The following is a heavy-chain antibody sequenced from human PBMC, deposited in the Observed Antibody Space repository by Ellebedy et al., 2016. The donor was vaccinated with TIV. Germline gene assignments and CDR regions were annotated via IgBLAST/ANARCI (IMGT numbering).Heavy chain of an antibody. Sequence: SETLSLTXAVYGGSFSGYYWSWIRQPPGKGLEWIGEINHSGSTNYNPSLKSRVTISVDTSKNQFSLKLSSVTAADTAVYYCASRAEDYGDYGYWGQGTLVTVSS. CDR2: INHSGST. CDR1: GGSFSGYY. CDR3: ASRAEDYGDYGY. D-gene: IGHD4-17*01. J-gene: IGHJ4*02. V-gene: IGHV4-34*01.